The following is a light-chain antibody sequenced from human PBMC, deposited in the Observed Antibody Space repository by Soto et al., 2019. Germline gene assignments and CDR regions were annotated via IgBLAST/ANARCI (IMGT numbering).Light chain of an antibody. CDR1: RSNIGAYD. CDR2: GNN. V-gene: IGLV1-40*01. CDR3: AAWDDSLNGLV. J-gene: IGLJ2*01. Sequence: QAVVTQPPSVSGAPGQTVTISCTGTRSNIGAYDVHWYQQIPGTAPKLLIYGNNNRPSGVPDRFSGSKSGNSASLAITGLQADDEADYYCAAWDDSLNGLVFGGGTKLTVL.